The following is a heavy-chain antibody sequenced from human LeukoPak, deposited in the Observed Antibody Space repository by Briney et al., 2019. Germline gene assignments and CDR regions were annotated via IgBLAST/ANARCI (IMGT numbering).Heavy chain of an antibody. CDR1: GASVSNNNYY. CDR3: ARVLAAAAHFDY. Sequence: SETRSLTCTVPGASVSNNNYYWGWIRQPPGKGLEWIGSLSYSGSTYYNPSLKSRVTISADTSKNQFSLKVSSVTAADTAVYYCARVLAAAAHFDYWGQGTLVTVSS. V-gene: IGHV4-39*01. CDR2: LSYSGST. J-gene: IGHJ4*02. D-gene: IGHD6-13*01.